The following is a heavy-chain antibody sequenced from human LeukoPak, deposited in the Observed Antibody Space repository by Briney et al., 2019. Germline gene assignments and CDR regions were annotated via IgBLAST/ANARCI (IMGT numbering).Heavy chain of an antibody. Sequence: PGGSLRLSCAASGFTFSSSYMSWVRQAPGKGLEWVSVIYSGGSTYYADSVKGRFTISRDNSKNTLYLQMNSLRAENTAVYYCAQGDGYNYFNYWGQGTLVTVSS. CDR1: GFTFSSSY. J-gene: IGHJ4*02. CDR3: AQGDGYNYFNY. CDR2: IYSGGST. V-gene: IGHV3-53*01. D-gene: IGHD5-24*01.